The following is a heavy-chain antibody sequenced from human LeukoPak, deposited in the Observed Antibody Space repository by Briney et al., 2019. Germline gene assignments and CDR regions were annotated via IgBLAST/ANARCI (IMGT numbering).Heavy chain of an antibody. J-gene: IGHJ4*02. CDR1: GFTFSDYY. Sequence: GGSLRLSCAASGFTFSDYYMSWIRQAPGKGLEWVSYISSSGSTIYYADSVEGRFTISRDNAKNSLYLQMNSLRAEDTAVYYCATDDYDFWSGYSYPFDYWGQGTLVTVSS. CDR3: ATDDYDFWSGYSYPFDY. CDR2: ISSSGSTI. V-gene: IGHV3-11*01. D-gene: IGHD3-3*01.